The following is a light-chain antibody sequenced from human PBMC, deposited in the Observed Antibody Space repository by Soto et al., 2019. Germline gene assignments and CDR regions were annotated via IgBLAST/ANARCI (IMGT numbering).Light chain of an antibody. CDR2: GAS. CDR1: QSFSSSY. J-gene: IGKJ5*01. CDR3: QQYGTSIT. Sequence: EIVLTQSPGTLSLSPGERATLSCRASQSFSSSYLAWYQQKPGQAPRLLIYGASSRATGIPDRFSGSGSGTDFTLTISRLEPEDFAVYYCQQYGTSITFGQGTLLEI. V-gene: IGKV3-20*01.